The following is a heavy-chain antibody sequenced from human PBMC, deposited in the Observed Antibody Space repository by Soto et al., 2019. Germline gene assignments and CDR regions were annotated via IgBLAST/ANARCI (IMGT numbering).Heavy chain of an antibody. CDR2: ISSSSSTI. V-gene: IGHV3-48*01. CDR3: ARFAPRYSGSKPPDY. Sequence: GGSLRLSCAASGFTFVSYSMNWVLQALGKGLEWVSYISSSSSTIHYSDSVKGRFTISRDNAKNSLYLQMNSLRAEDTAVYYCARFAPRYSGSKPPDYWGQGTWLTVSS. CDR1: GFTFVSYS. D-gene: IGHD1-26*01. J-gene: IGHJ4*02.